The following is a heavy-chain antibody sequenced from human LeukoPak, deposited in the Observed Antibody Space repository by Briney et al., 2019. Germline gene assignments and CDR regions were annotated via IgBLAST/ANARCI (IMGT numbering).Heavy chain of an antibody. CDR3: ARDHGESYRGIPDY. V-gene: IGHV1-18*01. J-gene: IGHJ4*02. D-gene: IGHD1-26*01. Sequence: ASVKLSCKASGYTFTSNGISWVRQAPGPGLEWMGLFSAYNGNTNYAQKLQGRVTMTTDTSTSTVYMELRSLRSDDTAVYYCARDHGESYRGIPDYWGQGTLITASS. CDR2: FSAYNGNT. CDR1: GYTFTSNG.